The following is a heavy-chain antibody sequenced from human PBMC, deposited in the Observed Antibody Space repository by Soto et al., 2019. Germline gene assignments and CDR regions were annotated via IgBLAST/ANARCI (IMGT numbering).Heavy chain of an antibody. CDR1: GFTFSSYA. CDR2: ISGSGGST. D-gene: IGHD3-3*01. J-gene: IGHJ6*02. V-gene: IGHV3-23*01. CDR3: AIGGGQIYYSGMDV. Sequence: GGSLRLSCAASGFTFSSYAMSWVRQAPGKGLEWVSAISGSGGSTYYADSVKGRFTISRDNSKNTLYLQMNSLRAEDTAVYYCAIGGGQIYYSGMDVWGQGTTVTVSS.